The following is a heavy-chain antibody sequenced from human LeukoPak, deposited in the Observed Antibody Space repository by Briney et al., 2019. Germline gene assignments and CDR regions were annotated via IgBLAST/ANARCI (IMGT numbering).Heavy chain of an antibody. J-gene: IGHJ4*02. Sequence: ASVKVSCKASGYTFTGYYMHWVRQAPGQGLEWMGWINPNSGGTNYAQKFQGRVTMTRDTSISTAYMELSRLRSDDTAVYYCARVSDSSRGGLDYWGQGTLVTVSS. CDR1: GYTFTGYY. D-gene: IGHD3-22*01. CDR2: INPNSGGT. V-gene: IGHV1-2*02. CDR3: ARVSDSSRGGLDY.